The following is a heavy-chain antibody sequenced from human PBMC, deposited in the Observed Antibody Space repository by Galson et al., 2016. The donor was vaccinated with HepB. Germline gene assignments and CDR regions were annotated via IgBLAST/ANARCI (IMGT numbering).Heavy chain of an antibody. V-gene: IGHV3-48*01. CDR3: ARTLYDYVWGSYRYPQDY. CDR2: ISSSSSTL. D-gene: IGHD3-16*02. J-gene: IGHJ4*02. CDR1: GFTFSSYS. Sequence: SLRLSCAASGFTFSSYSMNWVRQAPGKGLEWVSYISSSSSTLYYADSVKGQFTISRDNSKNTLYLQMNSLRTEDTAVYCCARTLYDYVWGSYRYPQDYWGQGTLVTVSS.